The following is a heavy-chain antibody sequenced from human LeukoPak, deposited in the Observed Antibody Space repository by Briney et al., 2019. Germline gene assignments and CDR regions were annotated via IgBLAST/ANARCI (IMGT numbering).Heavy chain of an antibody. CDR3: ARGDGDGYNFGY. J-gene: IGHJ4*02. Sequence: ASVKVSCKASGSTFTGYYMHWVRQAPGHGLEWMGWINPNSGGTNYAQKFQGRVTMTRDTSISTAYMELSRLRSDDTAVYYCARGDGDGYNFGYWGQGTLVTVSS. CDR1: GSTFTGYY. CDR2: INPNSGGT. V-gene: IGHV1-2*02. D-gene: IGHD5-24*01.